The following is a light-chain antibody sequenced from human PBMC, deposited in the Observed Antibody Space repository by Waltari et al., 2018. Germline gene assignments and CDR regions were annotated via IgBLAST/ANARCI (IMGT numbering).Light chain of an antibody. Sequence: QSALTQPASVSGSPGPSITISSLGTTIGFATYNLFSWYQQHPGKAPKLIVYEVNQRPSGVSNRFSVSKSGNTASLTISGLQTEDEADYYCCSYAGRNTYVFGTGTKVTVL. V-gene: IGLV2-23*02. CDR2: EVN. CDR3: CSYAGRNTYV. J-gene: IGLJ1*01. CDR1: TIGFATYNL.